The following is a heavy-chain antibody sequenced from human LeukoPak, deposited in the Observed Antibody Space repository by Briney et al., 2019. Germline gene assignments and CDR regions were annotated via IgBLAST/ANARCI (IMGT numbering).Heavy chain of an antibody. CDR1: GYTFTTYW. V-gene: IGHV5-51*01. Sequence: GESLKISCKGSGYTFTTYWIAWVRQMPGKGLEWMGIIYPGDSDTRYSPSFQGQVTISADKSVSTAYLQWSRLKASDTAMYCCARGHCSSTSCSGDAFDIWGRGTMVTVSS. J-gene: IGHJ3*02. D-gene: IGHD2-2*01. CDR2: IYPGDSDT. CDR3: ARGHCSSTSCSGDAFDI.